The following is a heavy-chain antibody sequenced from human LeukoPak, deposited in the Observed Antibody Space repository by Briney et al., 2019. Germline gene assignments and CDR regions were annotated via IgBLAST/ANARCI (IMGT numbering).Heavy chain of an antibody. CDR1: GFTFSNYW. Sequence: GGSLRLSCAASGFTFSNYWMTWVRQAPGKGPEWVANIKKDGTEKYYVDSVRGRFTISRDNAKNSLYLQMNSLRAEDTAVYYCARHNYVFDYWGQGTLVTVSS. CDR2: IKKDGTEK. V-gene: IGHV3-7*01. D-gene: IGHD4-11*01. J-gene: IGHJ4*02. CDR3: ARHNYVFDY.